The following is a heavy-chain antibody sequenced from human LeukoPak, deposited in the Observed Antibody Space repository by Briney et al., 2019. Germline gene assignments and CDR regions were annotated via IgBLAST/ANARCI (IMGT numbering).Heavy chain of an antibody. D-gene: IGHD4-17*01. V-gene: IGHV3-30*18. CDR2: ISYDGSNK. J-gene: IGHJ4*02. CDR1: GFTFSSYG. CDR3: AKERDYGARVFDY. Sequence: PGGSLRLSCAASGFTFSSYGMHWVRQAPGKGLEWVAVISYDGSNKYYADSVKGRFTISRDNSKNTLYLQMNSLRAEDTAVYYCAKERDYGARVFDYWGQGTLVTVSS.